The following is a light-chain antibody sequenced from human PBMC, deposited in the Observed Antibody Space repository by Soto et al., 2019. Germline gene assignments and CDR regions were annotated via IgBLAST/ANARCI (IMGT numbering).Light chain of an antibody. CDR3: CSYAGSYTSLYV. Sequence: QSALTQPRSVSGSPGQSVTLSCTGTSSDVGGYNYVSWYQQHPGKAPKLMIYDVSKRPSGVPDRFSGSKSGNTASLTISGLQAEDEADYYCCSYAGSYTSLYVFGTGTKLTVL. CDR1: SSDVGGYNY. J-gene: IGLJ1*01. V-gene: IGLV2-11*01. CDR2: DVS.